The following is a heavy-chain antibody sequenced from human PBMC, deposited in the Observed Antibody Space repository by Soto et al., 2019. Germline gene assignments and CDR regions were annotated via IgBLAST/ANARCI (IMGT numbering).Heavy chain of an antibody. V-gene: IGHV1-8*01. Sequence: QVQLVQSGAEVKKPGASVKVSCKASGYTFTSYDINWVRQATGQGLEWMGWMNSNSGNTGYAQKFQGRVTMTRNTSISTAYMELSSLRSEDTAVYYCARGPKSEYCSGGSCYYYYMDVWGKGTTVTVSS. CDR2: MNSNSGNT. CDR1: GYTFTSYD. D-gene: IGHD2-15*01. CDR3: ARGPKSEYCSGGSCYYYYMDV. J-gene: IGHJ6*03.